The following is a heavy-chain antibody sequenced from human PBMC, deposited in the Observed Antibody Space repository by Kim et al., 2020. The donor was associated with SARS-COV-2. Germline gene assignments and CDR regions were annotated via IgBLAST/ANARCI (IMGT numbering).Heavy chain of an antibody. J-gene: IGHJ6*01. CDR3: AKVGVMDDYNYYYYYGT. CDR1: GFTFSSYA. V-gene: IGHV3-23*01. D-gene: IGHD4-4*01. Sequence: GGSLRLSCAASGFTFSSYAMSWVRQAPGKGLEWVSVISGGGVNKFYADSVRGRFTISRDNFKNTLYLQMNSLRDEDTALYYCAKVGVMDDYNYYYYYGT. CDR2: ISGGGVNK.